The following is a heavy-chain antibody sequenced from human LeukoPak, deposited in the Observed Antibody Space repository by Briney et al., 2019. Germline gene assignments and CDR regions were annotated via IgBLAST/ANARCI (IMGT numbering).Heavy chain of an antibody. CDR3: VLAPNSNWFDF. Sequence: SETLSLTCSVSGDSISGFYWNWIRQSPEKGLEWIAVTHYSGTTNYNPSLKSRVTISIDTSRQQFFLKLSSVTAADTAVYYCVLAPNSNWFDFWGQGTRVTVSS. CDR1: GDSISGFY. CDR2: THYSGTT. D-gene: IGHD2-8*01. V-gene: IGHV4-59*12. J-gene: IGHJ5*01.